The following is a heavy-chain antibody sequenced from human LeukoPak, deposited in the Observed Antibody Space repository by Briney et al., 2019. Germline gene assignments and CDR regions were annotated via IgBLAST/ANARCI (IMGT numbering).Heavy chain of an antibody. J-gene: IGHJ4*02. D-gene: IGHD5-18*01. CDR2: INPSSGST. V-gene: IGHV1-46*01. CDR3: ARVLGAHRYGSIDH. CDR1: GYTSTTYY. Sequence: ASVKVSCKASGYTSTTYYMHWVRQAPGQGLEWMGIINPSSGSTSYAQKFQGRVTMTRDTSTSTVYMELSSLRSEDTAIYYCARVLGAHRYGSIDHWGQGTLVTVSS.